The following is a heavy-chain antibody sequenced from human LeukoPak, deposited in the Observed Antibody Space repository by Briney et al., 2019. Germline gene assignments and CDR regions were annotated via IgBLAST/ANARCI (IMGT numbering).Heavy chain of an antibody. CDR1: GFTFEDYA. CDR3: TKERSYQLLYTPLDY. CDR2: ISWNGGNL. D-gene: IGHD2-2*02. J-gene: IGHJ4*02. V-gene: IGHV3-9*01. Sequence: GGSLRLSCVGSGFTFEDYAIHWVRQVPGKGLEWVSGISWNGGNLAYAGSVKGRFTISRDNARTSLYLQMNSLRAEDTAFYYCTKERSYQLLYTPLDYWGQGTLVTVSS.